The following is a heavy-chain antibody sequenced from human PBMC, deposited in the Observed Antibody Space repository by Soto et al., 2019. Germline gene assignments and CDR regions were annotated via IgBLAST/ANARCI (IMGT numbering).Heavy chain of an antibody. D-gene: IGHD2-2*01. CDR3: AEGEGYCSSTSCFPYRY. V-gene: IGHV3-23*01. CDR2: ISGSGGST. J-gene: IGHJ4*02. CDR1: GFTFSSYA. Sequence: EVQLLESGGGLVQPGGSLRLSCAASGFTFSSYAMSWVRQAPGKGLEWVSAISGSGGSTYYADSVKGRFTISRDNSKNTLYLQMNCLRAEDTAVYYCAEGEGYCSSTSCFPYRYWAQGTLVTVSS.